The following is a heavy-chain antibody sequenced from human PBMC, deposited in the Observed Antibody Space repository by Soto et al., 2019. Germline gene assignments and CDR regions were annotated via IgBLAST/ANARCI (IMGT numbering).Heavy chain of an antibody. J-gene: IGHJ6*03. Sequence: GSLRLSCAASGFTVSSNYMSWVRQAPGKGLEWVSVIYSGGSTYYADSVKGRFTISRHNSKNTLYLQMNSLRAEDTAVYYCARVVGLYYYYYMDVWGKGTTVTVSS. CDR3: ARVVGLYYYYYMDV. CDR2: IYSGGST. V-gene: IGHV3-53*04. D-gene: IGHD1-26*01. CDR1: GFTVSSNY.